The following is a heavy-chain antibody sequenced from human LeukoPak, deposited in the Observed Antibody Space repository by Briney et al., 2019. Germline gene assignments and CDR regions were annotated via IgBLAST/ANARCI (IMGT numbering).Heavy chain of an antibody. CDR2: IYYSGST. J-gene: IGHJ5*02. Sequence: SETLSLTCTVSGGSISSYYWSWIRQPPGKGLEWIWYIYYSGSTNYNPSLKSRVTISVDTSKNPFSLKLSSVTAADTAVYYFAREFWEVNGGNWFDPWGQGTLVTVSS. CDR1: GGSISSYY. D-gene: IGHD2-8*01. V-gene: IGHV4-59*01. CDR3: AREFWEVNGGNWFDP.